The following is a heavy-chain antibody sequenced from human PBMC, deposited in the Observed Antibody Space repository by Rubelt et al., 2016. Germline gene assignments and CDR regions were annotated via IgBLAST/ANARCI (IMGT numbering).Heavy chain of an antibody. CDR2: IYYSGST. CDR3: AGRTNWFDP. V-gene: IGHV4-39*01. Sequence: QLQLQESGPGLVKPSETLSLTCTVSGGSISSSSYYWGWIRQPPGKGLAWIGSIYYSGSTYYNPSLKSRVTISVDTSKNRFSLELDSGTAADTAVYYCAGRTNWFDPWGQGTLVTVSS. J-gene: IGHJ5*02. CDR1: GGSISSSSYY.